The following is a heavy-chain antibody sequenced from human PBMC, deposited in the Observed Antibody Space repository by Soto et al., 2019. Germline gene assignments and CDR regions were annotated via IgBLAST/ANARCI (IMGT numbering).Heavy chain of an antibody. CDR2: IIPMCGTP. D-gene: IGHD3-22*01. Sequence: QVQLVQSGAEVKKPGSSVKVSCKASGGTFSDYVISWLRQAPGQGLEWMGSIIPMCGTPNHAQKFRDRVTFTADESSSTAYMELSSLRSEDTGIYYCARDYYDGSGYLAEAVDIWGQWTMVTVSS. J-gene: IGHJ3*02. V-gene: IGHV1-69*15. CDR3: ARDYYDGSGYLAEAVDI. CDR1: GGTFSDYV.